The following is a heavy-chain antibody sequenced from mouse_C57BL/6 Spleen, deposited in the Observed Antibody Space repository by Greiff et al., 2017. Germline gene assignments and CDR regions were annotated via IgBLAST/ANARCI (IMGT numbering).Heavy chain of an antibody. V-gene: IGHV1-74*01. CDR1: GYTFTSYW. D-gene: IGHD2-5*01. Sequence: QVHVKQPGAELVKPGASVKVSCKASGYTFTSYWMHWVKQRPGQGLEWIGRIHPSDSDTNYNQKFKGKATLTVDKSSSTAYMQLSSLTSEDSAVYYCAYSNYYAMDYWGQGTSVTVSS. CDR3: AYSNYYAMDY. CDR2: IHPSDSDT. J-gene: IGHJ4*01.